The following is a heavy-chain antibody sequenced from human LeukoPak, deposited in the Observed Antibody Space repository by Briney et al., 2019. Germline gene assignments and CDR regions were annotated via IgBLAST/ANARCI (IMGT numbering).Heavy chain of an antibody. CDR3: ARGADSGYSSDN. Sequence: GGSLRLSCAASGFTFTSSGMLWVRQAPGKGLEWVSAISGSGDTTNYADSVKGRFTISRDNAKNTLYLQMNSLRAEDTAVYYCARGADSGYSSDNWGQGTLVSVSS. D-gene: IGHD3-9*01. V-gene: IGHV3-23*01. J-gene: IGHJ4*02. CDR1: GFTFTSSG. CDR2: ISGSGDTT.